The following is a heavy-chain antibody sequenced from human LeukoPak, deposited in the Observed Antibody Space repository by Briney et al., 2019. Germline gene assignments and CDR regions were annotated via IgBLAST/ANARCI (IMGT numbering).Heavy chain of an antibody. Sequence: ASVKVSCKASGGTFSSYAISWVRQATGQGLEWMGWMNPNSGNTGYAQKFQGRATITRNTSISTAYMELSSLRSEDTAVYYCARAGSYYDFWSGYSYYFDYWGQGTLVTVSS. CDR1: GGTFSSYA. J-gene: IGHJ4*02. V-gene: IGHV1-8*03. CDR2: MNPNSGNT. D-gene: IGHD3-3*01. CDR3: ARAGSYYDFWSGYSYYFDY.